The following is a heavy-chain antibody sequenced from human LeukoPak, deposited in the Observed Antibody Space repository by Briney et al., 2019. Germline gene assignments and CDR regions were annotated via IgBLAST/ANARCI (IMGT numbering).Heavy chain of an antibody. V-gene: IGHV4-59*08. D-gene: IGHD3-22*01. Sequence: SETLSLTCTVSGGSISSYYWSWIRQPPGKGLEWIGYIYYSGSTNYNPSLKSRVTISVDTSKNQFSLKLSSVTAADTAGYYCATHYYDSSGSPVGIWGEGTMVTVSS. CDR1: GGSISSYY. CDR3: ATHYYDSSGSPVGI. J-gene: IGHJ3*02. CDR2: IYYSGST.